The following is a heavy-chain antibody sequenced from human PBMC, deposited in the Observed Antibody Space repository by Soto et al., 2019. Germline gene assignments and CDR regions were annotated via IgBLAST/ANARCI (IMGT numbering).Heavy chain of an antibody. D-gene: IGHD7-27*01. CDR3: ARRWGYSFDY. CDR2: IYYSGST. CDR1: GGSISSYY. V-gene: IGHV4-39*01. J-gene: IGHJ4*02. Sequence: QLQLQESGPGLVKPSETLSLTCTVSGGSISSYYWGWIRRPPGKGLEWIGSIYYSGSTYYNPSLKSRVTRSVDTSKTQFSLNLSSVTAADTAVYYCARRWGYSFDYWGQGTLVTVSS.